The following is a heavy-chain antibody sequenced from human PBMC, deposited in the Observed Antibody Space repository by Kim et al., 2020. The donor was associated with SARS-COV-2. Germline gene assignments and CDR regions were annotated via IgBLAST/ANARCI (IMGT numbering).Heavy chain of an antibody. CDR1: GFTFSSYA. CDR3: AKDVGPVGSNYEGNFDY. D-gene: IGHD4-4*01. Sequence: GGSLRLSCAASGFTFSSYAMSWVRQAPGKGLEWVSAISGSGGSTYYADSVKGRFTISRDNSKNTLYLQMNSLRAEDTAVYYCAKDVGPVGSNYEGNFDYWGQGTLVTVSS. CDR2: ISGSGGST. V-gene: IGHV3-23*01. J-gene: IGHJ4*02.